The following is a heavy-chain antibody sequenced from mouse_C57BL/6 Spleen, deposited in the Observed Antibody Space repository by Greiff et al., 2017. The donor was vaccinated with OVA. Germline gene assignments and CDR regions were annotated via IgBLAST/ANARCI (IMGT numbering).Heavy chain of an antibody. CDR3: TTNHLKLLWTMDY. CDR2: IDTENGDT. Sequence: VQLQQSGAELVRPGASVKLSCTASGFNIKDDYMHWVKQRPAQGLEWIGWIDTENGDTEYASKFQGKATITAATSSNTAYLQLSSRTSEDTAVYYCTTNHLKLLWTMDYWGQGTSVTVSS. CDR1: GFNIKDDY. V-gene: IGHV14-4*01. J-gene: IGHJ4*01. D-gene: IGHD2-1*01.